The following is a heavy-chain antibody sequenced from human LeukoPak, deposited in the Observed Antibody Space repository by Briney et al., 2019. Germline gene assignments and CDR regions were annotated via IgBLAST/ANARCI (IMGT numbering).Heavy chain of an antibody. D-gene: IGHD6-25*01. V-gene: IGHV3-74*01. J-gene: IGHJ4*02. CDR1: AFTFSSHW. CDR2: IKDDGSHT. Sequence: GGSLRLSCAASAFTFSSHWMHWVRQAPGEGLVWVSRIKDDGSHTNYADSVKGRFTISRDNAKNTLSLQMTSLRAEDTAVYYCARGSGIITGIDEWGQGTLVTVSS. CDR3: ARGSGIITGIDE.